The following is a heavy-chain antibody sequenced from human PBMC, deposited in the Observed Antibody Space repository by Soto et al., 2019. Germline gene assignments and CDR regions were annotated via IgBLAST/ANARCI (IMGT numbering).Heavy chain of an antibody. CDR2: IHHSGTT. D-gene: IGHD1-26*01. J-gene: IGHJ1*01. CDR1: GGSFSGYS. V-gene: IGHV4-34*01. Sequence: SETLSLTCDVYGGSFSGYSWSWIRQPPGRGLEWIGEIHHSGTTNYNPSLKSRVTISRDTSKNHFSLELSSVTAADTAVYYCARGPSRGSTSRWEVVRAEYFQQWGQGTLVTVSS. CDR3: ARGPSRGSTSRWEVVRAEYFQQ.